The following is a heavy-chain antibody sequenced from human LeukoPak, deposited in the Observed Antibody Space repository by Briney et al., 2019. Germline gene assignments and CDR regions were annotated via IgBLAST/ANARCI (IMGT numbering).Heavy chain of an antibody. CDR1: GGSISSYY. J-gene: IGHJ6*03. CDR2: IFTSGST. D-gene: IGHD3-22*01. Sequence: PSETLSLTCTVSGGSISSYYWSWIRQPAGKGLEWIGRIFTSGSTNYNPSLKSRVTISVDKSKSQFSLRLSSVTAADTAIYYCARLAGITMINYYYYYMDVWGKGTTVTVSS. CDR3: ARLAGITMINYYYYYMDV. V-gene: IGHV4-4*07.